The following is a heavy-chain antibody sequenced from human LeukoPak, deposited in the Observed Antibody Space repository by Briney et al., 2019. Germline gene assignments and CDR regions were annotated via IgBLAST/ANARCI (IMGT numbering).Heavy chain of an antibody. V-gene: IGHV3-30*03. Sequence: GGSLRLSCAASGFTFSSYGMHWVRQAPGKGLEWVAVISYDGSNKYYADSVKGRFTISRDNSKNTLYLQMNSLRAEDTAVYYCAIAASRDLADFWGQGTLVTVSS. D-gene: IGHD6-6*01. J-gene: IGHJ4*02. CDR1: GFTFSSYG. CDR3: AIAASRDLADF. CDR2: ISYDGSNK.